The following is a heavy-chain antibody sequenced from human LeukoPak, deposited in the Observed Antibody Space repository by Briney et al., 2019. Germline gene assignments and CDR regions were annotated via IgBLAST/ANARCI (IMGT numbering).Heavy chain of an antibody. Sequence: GGSLRLSCAASGFTFSSYDMNWVRQAPGKGLEWVSYISSSGSTIYYADSVKGRFTISRDNAKNSLYLQMNGLRAEDTAVYYCAREGSLVDYWGQGTLVTVSS. CDR1: GFTFSSYD. CDR3: AREGSLVDY. J-gene: IGHJ4*02. V-gene: IGHV3-48*04. CDR2: ISSSGSTI.